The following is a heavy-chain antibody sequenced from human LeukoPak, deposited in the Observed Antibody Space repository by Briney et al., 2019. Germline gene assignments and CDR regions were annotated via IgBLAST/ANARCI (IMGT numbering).Heavy chain of an antibody. D-gene: IGHD2-15*01. CDR1: GFTFSSYS. V-gene: IGHV3-23*01. J-gene: IGHJ4*02. CDR3: AKAISCSDGTCSFFDY. Sequence: PGGSLRLSCAASGFTFSSYSMSWVRQAPGRGLEWVSAISGSGSSTYYADSVKGRFTISRDNSKNTLYLQVNSLRAEDTAVFYCAKAISCSDGTCSFFDYWGQGALVTVSS. CDR2: ISGSGSST.